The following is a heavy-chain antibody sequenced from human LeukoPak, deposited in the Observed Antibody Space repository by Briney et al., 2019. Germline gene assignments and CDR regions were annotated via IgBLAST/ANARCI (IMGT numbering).Heavy chain of an antibody. CDR2: IYYSGST. J-gene: IGHJ5*02. CDR1: GGSISTYH. V-gene: IGHV4-59*01. CDR3: ARVGAESGSYLNWFDP. D-gene: IGHD1-26*01. Sequence: SETLSLTCTVSGGSISTYHWSWIRQPPGKGLEWIGYIYYSGSTDYNPSLESRVTISLDTSKNQFSLKLSSVTAADTAVYYCARVGAESGSYLNWFDPWGQGTLVTVSA.